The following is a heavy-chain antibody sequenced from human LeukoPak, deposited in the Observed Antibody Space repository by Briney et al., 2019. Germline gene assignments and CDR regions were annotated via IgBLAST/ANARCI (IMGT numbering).Heavy chain of an antibody. D-gene: IGHD2-15*01. Sequence: GGSLRLSCAPSRFTFSSYWMSWVRQAPGKGLEWVANIKPDGSEKHYVDSLKGRFTISRDNAKNSLSLQMNGLRADDTAVYYCARDRSTVTGHCTGDNCYAELGRGQGTQVIVSS. CDR2: IKPDGSEK. V-gene: IGHV3-7*01. CDR1: RFTFSSYW. J-gene: IGHJ4*02. CDR3: ARDRSTVTGHCTGDNCYAELG.